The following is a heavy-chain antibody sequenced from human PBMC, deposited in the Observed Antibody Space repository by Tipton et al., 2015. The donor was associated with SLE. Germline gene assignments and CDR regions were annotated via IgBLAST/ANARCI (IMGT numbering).Heavy chain of an antibody. CDR3: ARGGPVTTSYYYYYMDV. Sequence: LRLSCAVYGGSFSGYYWSWIRQPPGKGLEWIGEINHSGSTNYNPSLKSRVTISVDTSKNQFSLKLSSVTAADTAVYYCARGGPVTTSYYYYYMDVWGKGTTVTVSS. V-gene: IGHV4-34*01. CDR2: INHSGST. D-gene: IGHD4-11*01. J-gene: IGHJ6*03. CDR1: GGSFSGYY.